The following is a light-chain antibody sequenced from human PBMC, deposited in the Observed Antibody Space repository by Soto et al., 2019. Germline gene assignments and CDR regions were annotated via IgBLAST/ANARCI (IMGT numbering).Light chain of an antibody. CDR1: SSNIGADYD. V-gene: IGLV1-40*01. CDR3: QSFDSSRNGYV. CDR2: GNN. J-gene: IGLJ1*01. Sequence: QSVLTQPPSVSGAPGQRVTISCTGSSSNIGADYDVHWYQQRPGTAPKLLIFGNNNRPSGVPDRFSGSKSGTSASLAITGLQAEDEGDYYCQSFDSSRNGYVFGTGTKVTVL.